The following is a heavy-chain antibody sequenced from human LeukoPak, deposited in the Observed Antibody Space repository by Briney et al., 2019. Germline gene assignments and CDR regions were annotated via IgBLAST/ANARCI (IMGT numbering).Heavy chain of an antibody. CDR3: ARDAPGAHYFGF. CDR1: GFSFSYYE. V-gene: IGHV3-48*03. CDR2: INSVDRTT. Sequence: GGSLRLSCAAAGFSFSYYEMNWVRQAPGEGLEWDSYINSVDRTTHYAGSAKGPFTISTDNSQKSLYLQINSLRAEETAVYYCARDAPGAHYFGFWGQGTLVTVSS. J-gene: IGHJ4*02.